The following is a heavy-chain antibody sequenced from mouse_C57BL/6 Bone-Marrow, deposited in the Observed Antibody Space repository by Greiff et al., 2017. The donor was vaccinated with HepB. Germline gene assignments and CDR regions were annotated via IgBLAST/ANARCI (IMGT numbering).Heavy chain of an antibody. D-gene: IGHD2-3*01. CDR1: GFNIKDDY. V-gene: IGHV14-4*01. J-gene: IGHJ3*01. Sequence: EVQLQQSGAELVRPGASVKLSCTASGFNIKDDYMHWVKQRPEQGLEWIGWIDPENGDTEYASKFQGKATITADTSSNTAYLQLSSLTSEDTAVYYCTTNRWLLRGFAYWGQGTLVTVSA. CDR2: IDPENGDT. CDR3: TTNRWLLRGFAY.